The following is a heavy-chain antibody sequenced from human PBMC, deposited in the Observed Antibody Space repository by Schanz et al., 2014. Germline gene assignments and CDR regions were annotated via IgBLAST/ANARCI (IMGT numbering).Heavy chain of an antibody. D-gene: IGHD3-10*01. CDR2: ITTGGNT. J-gene: IGHJ6*02. CDR1: GFTFSTYA. Sequence: VQLVESGGDLVQPGGSLRLSCSASGFTFSTYAMSWARQTPGKGLEWVSSITTGGNTYYRDSVKGRFIVSRDNSKNTLYLEMNRLRVDDTAVYYCARAQGVIRLYYGVDVWGQGTTVTVSS. CDR3: ARAQGVIRLYYGVDV. V-gene: IGHV3-23*04.